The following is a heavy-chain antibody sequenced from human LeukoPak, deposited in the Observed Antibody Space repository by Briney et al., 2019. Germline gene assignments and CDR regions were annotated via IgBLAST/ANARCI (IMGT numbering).Heavy chain of an antibody. J-gene: IGHJ4*02. CDR3: ARDSEGHLTDFDY. D-gene: IGHD1-26*01. Sequence: ASVKVSCKASGYTFTNYYIHWVRQAPGQGLEWMGIIKSGDSTTSYAQKFQGRVTMTRDTSTSTVYMELRSLRSDDTAVYYCARDSEGHLTDFDYWGQGTLVTVSS. V-gene: IGHV1-46*01. CDR2: IKSGDSTT. CDR1: GYTFTNYY.